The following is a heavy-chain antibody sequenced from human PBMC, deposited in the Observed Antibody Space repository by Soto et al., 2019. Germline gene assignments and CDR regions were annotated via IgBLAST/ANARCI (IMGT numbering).Heavy chain of an antibody. CDR1: GFSLSTSGVG. Sequence: QITLKESGPTLVKPTQTLTLTCTFSGFSLSTSGVGVGWIRQPPGQALEWLALIYWNDDKRYSPSLKSRLTITKDTSKNQVVLTITNMDPVDTATYYCAHRFDSSGYVSWFDPWGQGTLVTVSS. CDR2: IYWNDDK. D-gene: IGHD3-22*01. V-gene: IGHV2-5*01. J-gene: IGHJ5*02. CDR3: AHRFDSSGYVSWFDP.